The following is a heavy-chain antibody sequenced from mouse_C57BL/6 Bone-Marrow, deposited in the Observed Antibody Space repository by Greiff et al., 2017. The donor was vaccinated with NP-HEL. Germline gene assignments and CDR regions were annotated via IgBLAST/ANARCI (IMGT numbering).Heavy chain of an antibody. J-gene: IGHJ1*03. CDR1: GFNIKDYY. CDR2: IDPEDGET. CDR3: ALYYYGSSPYFDV. Sequence: EVQLQQSGAELVKPGASVKLSCTASGFNIKDYYMHWVKQRTEQGLEWIGRIDPEDGETKYAPKFPGKATITADTSSNTAYLQLSSLTSEDTAVYYCALYYYGSSPYFDVWGTGTTVTVSS. V-gene: IGHV14-2*01. D-gene: IGHD1-1*01.